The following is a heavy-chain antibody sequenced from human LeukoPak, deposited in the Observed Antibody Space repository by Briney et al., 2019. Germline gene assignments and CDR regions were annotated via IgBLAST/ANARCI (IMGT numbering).Heavy chain of an antibody. V-gene: IGHV3-23*01. Sequence: GGSLRLSCAASGFTFSSYTMNWVRQAPGKGLEWVSAISGSGGSTYYADSVKGRFTISRDNSKNTLYLQMNSLRAEDTAVYYCAKSFGYSRSWFDYWGQGTPVTVSS. CDR3: AKSFGYSRSWFDY. J-gene: IGHJ4*02. CDR2: ISGSGGST. CDR1: GFTFSSYT. D-gene: IGHD6-13*01.